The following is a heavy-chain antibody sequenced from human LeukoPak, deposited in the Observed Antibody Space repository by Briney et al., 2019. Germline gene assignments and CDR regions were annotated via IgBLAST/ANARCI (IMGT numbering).Heavy chain of an antibody. V-gene: IGHV5-51*01. CDR2: IYPGDSDT. J-gene: IGHJ4*02. CDR3: ARLQSITQPFDY. CDR1: GYRFTSYW. D-gene: IGHD3-3*02. Sequence: GESLNISFQGSGYRFTSYWIGWVRQMPGKGLEWMGIIYPGDSDTRYSPSFQGQVTISADKSISTAYLQWSSLKASDTAMYYCARLQSITQPFDYWGQGTLVTVSS.